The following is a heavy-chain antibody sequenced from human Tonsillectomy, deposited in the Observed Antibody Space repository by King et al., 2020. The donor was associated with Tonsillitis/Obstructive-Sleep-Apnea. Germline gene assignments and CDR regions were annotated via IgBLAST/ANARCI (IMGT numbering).Heavy chain of an antibody. V-gene: IGHV4-59*01. Sequence: PLQESGPGLVKPSETLSLTCTVSGGSISSYYWSWLRQPPGKGLEWIGYIYYSGSTNYNPSLKSRVTISVDTSKNQFSLKLSSVTAADTAVYYCARASSGSYYMAFDIWGQGTMVTVSS. CDR3: ARASSGSYYMAFDI. CDR1: GGSISSYY. D-gene: IGHD1-26*01. CDR2: IYYSGST. J-gene: IGHJ3*02.